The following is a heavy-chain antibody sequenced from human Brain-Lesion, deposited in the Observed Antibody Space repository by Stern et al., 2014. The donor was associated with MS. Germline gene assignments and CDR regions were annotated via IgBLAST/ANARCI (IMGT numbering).Heavy chain of an antibody. CDR3: ANALGTYSRCGGDCYSRADY. J-gene: IGHJ4*02. D-gene: IGHD2-21*02. Sequence: VQLVQSGGGVVQPGRSLRLSCAASGFPFTNYGMPWVRPAPGKGLEWVAVISYDGSDKYYADSVKARFTISRDNSKNTLYLQMNSLRGEDTAMYYCANALGTYSRCGGDCYSRADYWGQGTLGTVFS. CDR1: GFPFTNYG. CDR2: ISYDGSDK. V-gene: IGHV3-30*18.